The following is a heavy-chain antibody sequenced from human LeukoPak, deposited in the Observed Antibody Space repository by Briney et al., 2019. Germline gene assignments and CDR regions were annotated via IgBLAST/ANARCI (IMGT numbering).Heavy chain of an antibody. CDR3: ASDRGSGPAPSGC. CDR1: GYTFTRYG. CDR2: ISAYNGNT. D-gene: IGHD3-10*01. Sequence: ASVKVSCKASGYTFTRYGISWMRQAPGQGLEWMGWISAYNGNTNYAQKLQGRVTMTTDTSTSTAYTELRSLRSDDTAVYYCASDRGSGPAPSGCWGQGTLVTVSS. V-gene: IGHV1-18*01. J-gene: IGHJ4*02.